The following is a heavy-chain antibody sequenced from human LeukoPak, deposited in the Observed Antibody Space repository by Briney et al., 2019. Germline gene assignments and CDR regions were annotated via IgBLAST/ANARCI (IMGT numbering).Heavy chain of an antibody. CDR3: TRSGPGSVWSRCYLDF. CDR1: GFTFSTYV. J-gene: IGHJ4*02. Sequence: GGSLRLSCAASGFTFSTYVMTWVRQAPGKGLEWVSTITTTGTTSYADSVKGRFTISRDNSKNTVYLQMNSLRTEDTALYFCTRSGPGSVWSRCYLDFWGQGILVTVSS. D-gene: IGHD6-19*01. V-gene: IGHV3-23*01. CDR2: ITTTGTT.